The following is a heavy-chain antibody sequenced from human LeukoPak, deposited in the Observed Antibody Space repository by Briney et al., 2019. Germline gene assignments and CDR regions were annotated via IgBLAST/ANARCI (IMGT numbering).Heavy chain of an antibody. CDR3: ASRSSWKIGNWFDP. CDR2: IYYSGST. V-gene: IGHV4-39*07. Sequence: PSETLSLTCTVSGGSISSSSYYWGWIRQPPGKGLEWIGSIYYSGSTYYNPSLKSRVTISVDTSKNQFSLKLSSVTAAGTAVYYCASRSSWKIGNWFDPWGQGTLVTVSS. J-gene: IGHJ5*02. CDR1: GGSISSSSYY. D-gene: IGHD6-13*01.